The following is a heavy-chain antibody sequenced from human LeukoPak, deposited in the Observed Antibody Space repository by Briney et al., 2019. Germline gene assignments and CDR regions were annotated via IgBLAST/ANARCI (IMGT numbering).Heavy chain of an antibody. D-gene: IGHD3-3*01. J-gene: IGHJ4*02. CDR2: IYYSGST. CDR3: ASTNFWSGYGYYFDY. Sequence: SETLSLTCTVSGGSISSSSYYWGWIRQPPGKRLEWIGRIYYSGSTYYNPSLKSRVTISVDTSKTQFSLKLSSVTAADTAVYYCASTNFWSGYGYYFDYWGQGTLVTVSS. CDR1: GGSISSSSYY. V-gene: IGHV4-39*07.